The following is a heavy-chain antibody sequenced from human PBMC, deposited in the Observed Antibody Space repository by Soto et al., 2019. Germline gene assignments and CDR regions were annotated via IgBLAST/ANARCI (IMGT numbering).Heavy chain of an antibody. V-gene: IGHV3-53*01. CDR2: ISYTGIT. CDR1: GFTVSSNY. J-gene: IGHJ4*02. CDR3: AKDPGSTPAIVDGFDY. D-gene: IGHD2-21*01. Sequence: GLIQPGVSLRLSCAASGFTVSSNYMSWVRQAPGKGLEWVSLISYTGITYYADSVKGRFSISRDDSRNTLYLQMDSLNPEDTAVYYCAKDPGSTPAIVDGFDYWGQGTLVTVTS.